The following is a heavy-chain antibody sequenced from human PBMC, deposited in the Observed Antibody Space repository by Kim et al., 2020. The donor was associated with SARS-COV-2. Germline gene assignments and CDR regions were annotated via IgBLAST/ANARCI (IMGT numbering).Heavy chain of an antibody. V-gene: IGHV4-39*01. D-gene: IGHD6-6*01. Sequence: SETLSLTCTVSGGSISSSSHSWGWIRQPPGKGLEWIGSIYYSGSTYYNPSLKSRVTISVDTSKNQFSLKLSSVTAADTAVYYCAISIAARPKWYFDLWGRGTLITVSS. CDR3: AISIAARPKWYFDL. CDR1: GGSISSSSHS. J-gene: IGHJ2*01. CDR2: IYYSGST.